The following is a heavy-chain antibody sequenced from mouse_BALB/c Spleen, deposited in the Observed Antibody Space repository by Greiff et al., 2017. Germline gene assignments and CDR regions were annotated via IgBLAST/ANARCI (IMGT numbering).Heavy chain of an antibody. CDR2: ISSGGSYT. Sequence: EVKLVESGGGLVKPGGSLKLSCAASGFTFSSYTMYWVRQTPGKRLEWVANISSGGSYTYYPDSVKGRFTISRDNAKNTLYLQMSSLKSEDTAMYYCTRDEKGYDYDDRAVCWFAYWGQGTPVTVSA. D-gene: IGHD2-4*01. J-gene: IGHJ3*01. CDR3: TRDEKGYDYDDRAVCWFAY. V-gene: IGHV5-6-4*01. CDR1: GFTFSSYT.